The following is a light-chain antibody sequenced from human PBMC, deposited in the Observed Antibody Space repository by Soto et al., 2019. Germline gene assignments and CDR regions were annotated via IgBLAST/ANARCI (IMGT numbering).Light chain of an antibody. Sequence: DIQMTQSPSSLSASVGDRVTITCQASQDISNYLNWYQHKPGKAPKLLIYDASNLQTGVPSRFSGSGSGTDFTFTISSLQPEDIAIYYCQQYDNLQFTFGPGTKVDIK. CDR1: QDISNY. CDR2: DAS. V-gene: IGKV1-33*01. CDR3: QQYDNLQFT. J-gene: IGKJ3*01.